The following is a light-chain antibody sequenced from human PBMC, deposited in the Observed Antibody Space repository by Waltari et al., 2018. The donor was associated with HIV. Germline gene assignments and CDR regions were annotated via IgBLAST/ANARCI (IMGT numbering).Light chain of an antibody. CDR3: QVWDTTTDQWV. Sequence: SYVLTQPPSVSVDPGETARITCGGTNIGSTSVQWYQQKPGQAPVLVIYDENDRPSGIPERFSGSSSGNTATLTISRVEAGDEADYYCQVWDTTTDQWVFGGGTELAVL. CDR2: DEN. J-gene: IGLJ3*02. V-gene: IGLV3-21*04. CDR1: NIGSTS.